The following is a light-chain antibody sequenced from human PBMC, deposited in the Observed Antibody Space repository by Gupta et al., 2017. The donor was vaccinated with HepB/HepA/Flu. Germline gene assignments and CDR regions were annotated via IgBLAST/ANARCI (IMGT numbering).Light chain of an antibody. V-gene: IGKV3-20*01. CDR1: LSVSSSY. J-gene: IGKJ2*04. CDR3: QQYGSAPMCS. CDR2: GAS. Sequence: IVFTQSPGTLSLSSGERATLSGRASLSVSSSYLAWYQQQPGQAPTILIYGASSRATGVPDRCSGSRAGREFTITISRREHEDVAVYYCQQYGSAPMCSFGQGTKLEIK.